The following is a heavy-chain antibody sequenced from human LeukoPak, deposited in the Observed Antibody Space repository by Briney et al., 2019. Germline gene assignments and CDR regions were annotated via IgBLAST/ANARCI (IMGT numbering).Heavy chain of an antibody. CDR2: MNPNSGNT. Sequence: ASVKVSCKASGYTFTSYDINWVRQAAGQGLEWMGWMNPNSGNTGYAQKFQGRVIMTRNTSISTAYMELSSLRSEDTAVYYCARGLPTLAAAGPWGQGTLVTVSS. J-gene: IGHJ5*02. V-gene: IGHV1-8*01. CDR1: GYTFTSYD. D-gene: IGHD6-13*01. CDR3: ARGLPTLAAAGP.